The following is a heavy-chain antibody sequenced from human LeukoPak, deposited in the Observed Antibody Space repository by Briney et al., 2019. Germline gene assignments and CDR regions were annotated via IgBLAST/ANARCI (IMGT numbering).Heavy chain of an antibody. CDR3: ARGLYSSSWYFSHFDY. Sequence: KTSETLSLTCAVYVGSFSGYYWSWIRQPPGKGLEGIGEINHSGSTNYNPSLKSRVTISVDTSKNQFSLKLSSVAAADPAVYYCARGLYSSSWYFSHFDYWGQGTLVTVSS. J-gene: IGHJ4*02. D-gene: IGHD6-13*01. CDR2: INHSGST. V-gene: IGHV4-34*01. CDR1: VGSFSGYY.